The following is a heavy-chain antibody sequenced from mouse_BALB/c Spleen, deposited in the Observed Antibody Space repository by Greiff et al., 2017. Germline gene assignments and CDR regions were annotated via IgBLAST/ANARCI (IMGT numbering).Heavy chain of an antibody. Sequence: EVQLKESGGGLVQPGGSLKLSCAASGFGFSRYWMSWVRQAPGKGLEWIGEINPDSSTINYTPSLKDKFIISRDNAKNTLYLQMSKVRSEDTALYYCATTMITTLRYFDYWGQGTTLTVSS. D-gene: IGHD2-4*01. V-gene: IGHV4-1*02. J-gene: IGHJ2*01. CDR2: INPDSSTI. CDR1: GFGFSRYW. CDR3: ATTMITTLRYFDY.